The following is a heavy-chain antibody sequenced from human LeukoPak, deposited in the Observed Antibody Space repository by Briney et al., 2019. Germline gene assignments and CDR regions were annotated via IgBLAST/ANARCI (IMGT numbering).Heavy chain of an antibody. V-gene: IGHV3-23*01. CDR3: ARDLNSGEYFDY. Sequence: PGGSLRLSCAASGFTFSSYAMSWVRQAPGKGLEGVSAISAGGSTTYYADSVKARFTISRDDSKNTLYLQINSLSAEDTAVYYCARDLNSGEYFDYWGQGTLVTVSS. D-gene: IGHD2-15*01. J-gene: IGHJ4*02. CDR2: ISAGGSTT. CDR1: GFTFSSYA.